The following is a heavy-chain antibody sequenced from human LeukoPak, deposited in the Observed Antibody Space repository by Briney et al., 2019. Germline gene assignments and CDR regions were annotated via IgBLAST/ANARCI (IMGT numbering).Heavy chain of an antibody. CDR2: IYSGGST. V-gene: IGHV3-66*01. Sequence: PGGSLRLSCAASGLTVSSNYMSWVRQAPGKGLEWVSVIYSGGSTYYADSVKGRFSISRDTSKNTLYLQMNSLRVEDTAVYYCATRRFGELTYWGQGTLVTVSS. J-gene: IGHJ4*02. D-gene: IGHD3-10*01. CDR1: GLTVSSNY. CDR3: ATRRFGELTY.